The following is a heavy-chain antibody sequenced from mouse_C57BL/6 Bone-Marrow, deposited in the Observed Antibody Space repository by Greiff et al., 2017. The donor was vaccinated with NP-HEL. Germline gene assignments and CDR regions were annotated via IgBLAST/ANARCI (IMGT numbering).Heavy chain of an antibody. Sequence: EVMLVESGGGLVQPKGSLKLSCAASGFTFTTYAMHWVRQAPGKGLEWVARIRRKSSNYATYYADSVKDRFTISRDDSQNMLYLQMNNLKTEDTAMYYCVRAGDGYYDAMDYWGQGTSVTVSS. D-gene: IGHD2-3*01. CDR2: IRRKSSNYAT. V-gene: IGHV10-3*01. J-gene: IGHJ4*01. CDR3: VRAGDGYYDAMDY. CDR1: GFTFTTYA.